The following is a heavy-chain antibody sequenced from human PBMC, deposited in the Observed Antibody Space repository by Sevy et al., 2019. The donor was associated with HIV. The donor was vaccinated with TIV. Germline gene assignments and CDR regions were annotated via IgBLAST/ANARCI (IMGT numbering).Heavy chain of an antibody. D-gene: IGHD3-22*01. Sequence: GGSLRLSCAASGFTFSNFEMNWVRQAPGKGLEWFSYITSSGSTIYYADSVQGRFTISRDNAKNSLFLQMNSLRVEDTAVYYCARATYYYDSSGPYYFDYWGQGTLVTVSS. J-gene: IGHJ4*02. V-gene: IGHV3-48*03. CDR3: ARATYYYDSSGPYYFDY. CDR2: ITSSGSTI. CDR1: GFTFSNFE.